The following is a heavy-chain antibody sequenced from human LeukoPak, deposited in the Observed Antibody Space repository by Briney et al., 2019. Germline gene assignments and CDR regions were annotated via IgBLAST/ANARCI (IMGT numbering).Heavy chain of an antibody. CDR3: ASDSSSWYNVRDY. V-gene: IGHV1-69*13. Sequence: SVKVSCKASGGTFSSYAISWVRQAPGQGLEWMGGIIPIFGTANYAQKFQGRVTITADESTSTAYMELSSLRSEDTAVYYCASDSSSWYNVRDYWGQGTLVIVSS. CDR1: GGTFSSYA. J-gene: IGHJ4*02. CDR2: IIPIFGTA. D-gene: IGHD6-13*01.